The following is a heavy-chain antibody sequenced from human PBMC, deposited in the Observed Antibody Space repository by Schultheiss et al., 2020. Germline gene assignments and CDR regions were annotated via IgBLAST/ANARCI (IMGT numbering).Heavy chain of an antibody. CDR2: INAGNGNT. CDR1: GYTFTGYY. V-gene: IGHV1-3*01. J-gene: IGHJ5*02. Sequence: ASVKVSCKASGYTFTGYYMHWVRQAPGQGLEWMGWINAGNGNTKYSQKFQGRVTITRDTSASTAYMELSSLRSEDTAVYYCARGVVRGVIIRTNWFDPWGQGTLVTVSS. D-gene: IGHD3-10*01. CDR3: ARGVVRGVIIRTNWFDP.